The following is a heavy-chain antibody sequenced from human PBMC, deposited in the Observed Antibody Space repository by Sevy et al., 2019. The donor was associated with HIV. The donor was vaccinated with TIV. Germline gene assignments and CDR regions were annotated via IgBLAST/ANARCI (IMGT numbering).Heavy chain of an antibody. J-gene: IGHJ6*02. V-gene: IGHV3-7*01. CDR3: ARSGGRYASVMDF. CDR2: IKQDGSEK. Sequence: GGSLRLSCAAFEFTFSSYWMSWVRQAPGKGLEWVANIKQDGSEKYYVDAVKGPFTISRDNPKTSLYLQMNCLRVEDTAVYYCARSGGRYASVMDFWGQGTTVTVSS. CDR1: EFTFSSYW. D-gene: IGHD1-26*01.